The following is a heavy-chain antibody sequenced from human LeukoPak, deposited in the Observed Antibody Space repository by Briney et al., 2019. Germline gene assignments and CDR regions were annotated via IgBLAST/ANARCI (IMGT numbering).Heavy chain of an antibody. Sequence: SQTLSLTCAISGDSVSSNSAAWNWIRQSPSRGLEWLGRTYYRSKWYNGYAVSVKSRVTTNPDTSKNQFSLQLNSVTPEDTAVYYCARVFSSAYDTSFDYWGQGTLVTVSS. CDR2: TYYRSKWYN. V-gene: IGHV6-1*01. CDR3: ARVFSSAYDTSFDY. CDR1: GDSVSSNSAA. D-gene: IGHD5-12*01. J-gene: IGHJ4*02.